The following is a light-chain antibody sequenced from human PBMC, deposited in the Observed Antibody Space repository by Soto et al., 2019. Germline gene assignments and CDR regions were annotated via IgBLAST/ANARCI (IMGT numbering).Light chain of an antibody. CDR3: QQHGGSPYT. CDR1: QSVRSNY. Sequence: EIVLTQSPGTLSLSPGERATLACTASQSVRSNYLAWYQQKPGQAPRLLIYGASSRATGIPDRFSGTGSGKDVPLTLSRLEPEDFAVYYCQQHGGSPYTFGQGTKLELK. V-gene: IGKV3-20*01. CDR2: GAS. J-gene: IGKJ2*01.